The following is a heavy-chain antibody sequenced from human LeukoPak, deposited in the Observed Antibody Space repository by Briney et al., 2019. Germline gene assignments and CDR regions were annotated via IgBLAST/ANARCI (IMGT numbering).Heavy chain of an antibody. CDR2: INPSGGST. J-gene: IGHJ6*03. D-gene: IGHD1-26*01. V-gene: IGHV1-46*01. CDR3: AREGGVGPTAPPDYYSYQMDV. CDR1: GYTFTSYY. Sequence: ASVKVSCKASGYTFTSYYMHWVRQAPGQGLEWMGIINPSGGSTSYAQKFQGRVTMTRDTSTSTVYMELSSLRSDDTAVYYCAREGGVGPTAPPDYYSYQMDVWGKGTTVTVSS.